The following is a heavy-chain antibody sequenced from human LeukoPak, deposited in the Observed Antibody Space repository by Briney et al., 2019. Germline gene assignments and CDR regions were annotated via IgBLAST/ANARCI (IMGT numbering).Heavy chain of an antibody. CDR2: IIPIFGTA. V-gene: IGHV1-69*01. J-gene: IGHJ4*02. CDR1: GGTFSSYA. Sequence: ASVKVSCKASGGTFSSYAISWVRQAPGQGLEWMGGIIPIFGTANYAQKFQGRVTITADESTSTAYMELSSLRSEDTAVYYCARAGAVGAPLDYWGQGTLVTVSS. CDR3: ARAGAVGAPLDY. D-gene: IGHD1-26*01.